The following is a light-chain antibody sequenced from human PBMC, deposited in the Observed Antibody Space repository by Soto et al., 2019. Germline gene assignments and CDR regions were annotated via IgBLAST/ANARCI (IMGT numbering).Light chain of an antibody. J-gene: IGKJ4*01. CDR3: QQYNNSPSLT. CDR2: GAS. V-gene: IGKV3-15*01. CDR1: QSVSSN. Sequence: EIVMTQSPATLSVSPGERATLSCRASQSVSSNLAWYQQKPGQAPRLLIYGASTRATGIPARFSGSGSGTEFTLTISSLQSEDFAVYHCQQYNNSPSLTFGGGTKVDIK.